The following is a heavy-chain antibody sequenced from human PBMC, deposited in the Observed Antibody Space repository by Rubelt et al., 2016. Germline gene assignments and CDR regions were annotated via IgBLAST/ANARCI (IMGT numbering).Heavy chain of an antibody. CDR2: VYHSGVT. CDR3: ARHRTSDGFYGVLDY. J-gene: IGHJ4*02. Sequence: GTLSLTCAVSGDSISSSHWWSWVRQPPGKGLEWIGDVYHSGVTTYNPSLKSRVTISVDKSENHFSLKLTSVTAADTAVYYCARHRTSDGFYGVLDYWGQGTLVTVSS. V-gene: IGHV4-4*02. D-gene: IGHD3-3*01. CDR1: GDSISSSHW.